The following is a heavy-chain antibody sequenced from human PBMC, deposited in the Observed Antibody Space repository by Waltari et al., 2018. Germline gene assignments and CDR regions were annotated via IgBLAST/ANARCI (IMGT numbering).Heavy chain of an antibody. CDR1: GGSFSGYY. CDR3: AVGYYYDSSGFDY. V-gene: IGHV3-7*01. CDR2: IKQDGSEK. Sequence: VQLQQWGAGLLKPSETLSLTCAVYGGSFSGYYWRWIRQPPGKGLEWVANIKQDGSEKYYVDSVKGRFTISRDNAKNSLYLQMNSLRAEDTAVYYCAVGYYYDSSGFDYWGQGTLVTVSS. J-gene: IGHJ4*02. D-gene: IGHD3-22*01.